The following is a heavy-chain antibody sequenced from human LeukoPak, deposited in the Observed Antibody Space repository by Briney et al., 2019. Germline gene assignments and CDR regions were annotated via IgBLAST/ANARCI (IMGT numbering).Heavy chain of an antibody. CDR1: GYSISSAYY. V-gene: IGHV4-38-2*01. J-gene: IGHJ4*02. Sequence: SETLSLTCAVSGYSISSAYYGGWIRHPPGKGLEWIGNIHHSGNTYYNPSRKSRVTMSVDTSKNQFSLKLSSVTAADTAVYYCARVVYYGSGTYHRFEYWGQGTLVTVSS. D-gene: IGHD3-10*01. CDR3: ARVVYYGSGTYHRFEY. CDR2: IHHSGNT.